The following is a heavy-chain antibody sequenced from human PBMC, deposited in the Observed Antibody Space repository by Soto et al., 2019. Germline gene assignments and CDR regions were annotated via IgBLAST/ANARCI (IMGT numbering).Heavy chain of an antibody. CDR2: IYYSGGT. Sequence: QVQLQESGPGLVKPSETLSLTCTVSGGSISSYYWSWIRQPPGKGLEWIGYIYYSGGTNYNPSPKSRVTISVDTSKNQFSLKLSSVTAADTAVYYCARDPGYYDSSGYYYYYYYGMDVWGQGTTVTVSS. CDR3: ARDPGYYDSSGYYYYYYYGMDV. V-gene: IGHV4-59*01. D-gene: IGHD3-22*01. CDR1: GGSISSYY. J-gene: IGHJ6*02.